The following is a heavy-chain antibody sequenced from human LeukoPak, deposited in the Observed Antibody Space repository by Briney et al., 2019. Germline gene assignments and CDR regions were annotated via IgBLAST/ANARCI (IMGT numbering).Heavy chain of an antibody. CDR2: INHSGST. D-gene: IGHD2-2*01. V-gene: IGHV4-34*01. CDR3: ARRPGVYCSSTSCINDAFDI. Sequence: PSETLSLTCAVYGGSFSGYYWSWIRQPPGKGLEWIGEINHSGSTNYNPSLKSRVTISVDTSKNQFSLKLSSVTAADTAVYYCARRPGVYCSSTSCINDAFDIWGQGTMVTVSS. CDR1: GGSFSGYY. J-gene: IGHJ3*02.